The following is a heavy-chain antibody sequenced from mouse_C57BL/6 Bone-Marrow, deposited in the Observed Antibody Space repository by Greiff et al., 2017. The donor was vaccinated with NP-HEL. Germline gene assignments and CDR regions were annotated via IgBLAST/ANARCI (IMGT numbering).Heavy chain of an antibody. J-gene: IGHJ3*01. V-gene: IGHV1-54*01. CDR3: ARGGGVTTAGAWFAY. Sequence: QVQLQQSGAELVRPGTSVKVSCKASGYAFTNYLIEWVKQRPGQGLEWIGVINPGSGGTNYNEKFKGKATLTADKSSSTAYMQLSSLTSEDSAVYFCARGGGVTTAGAWFAYWGQGTLVTVSA. CDR1: GYAFTNYL. CDR2: INPGSGGT. D-gene: IGHD2-2*01.